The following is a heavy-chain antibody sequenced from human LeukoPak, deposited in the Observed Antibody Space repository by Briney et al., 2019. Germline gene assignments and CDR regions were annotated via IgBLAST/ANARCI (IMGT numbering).Heavy chain of an antibody. CDR2: IYYSGST. CDR3: ARGPGSGSYSYYYYMDV. J-gene: IGHJ6*03. V-gene: IGHV4-59*01. CDR1: GGSISSYY. D-gene: IGHD1-26*01. Sequence: PSETLSLTCTVSGGSISSYYWSWIRQPPGKGLEWIGYIYYSGSTNYNPSLKSRVTISVDTSKNQFSLKLSSVTAADTAVYYCARGPGSGSYSYYYYMDVWGKGTTVTVSS.